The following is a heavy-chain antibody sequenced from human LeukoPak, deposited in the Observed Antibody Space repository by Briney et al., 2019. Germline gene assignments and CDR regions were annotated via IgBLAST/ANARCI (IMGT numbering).Heavy chain of an antibody. J-gene: IGHJ4*02. Sequence: GGSLRLSCAASGFIFSDYEMYWVRHAPGKGLVWVSRILADGTTTMYADSVKGRFTISRVNAKNTLYLQMNSLRAEDTAAYYFARGNYGFDYWGQGTLVIVSS. CDR3: ARGNYGFDY. CDR1: GFIFSDYE. D-gene: IGHD1-7*01. V-gene: IGHV3-74*03. CDR2: ILADGTTT.